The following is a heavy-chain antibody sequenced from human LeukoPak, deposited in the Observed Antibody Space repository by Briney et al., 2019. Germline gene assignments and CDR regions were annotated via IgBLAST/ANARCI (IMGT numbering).Heavy chain of an antibody. CDR3: ARAPGLSSGWKINYYYYGMDV. V-gene: IGHV4-59*01. CDR2: IYYSGST. J-gene: IGHJ6*02. Sequence: SETLSLTCTVFGGSISSYYWSWIRQPPGKGLEWIGYIYYSGSTNYNPSLKSRVTISVDTSKNQFSLKLSSVTAADTAVYYCARAPGLSSGWKINYYYYGMDVWGQGTTVTVSS. D-gene: IGHD6-19*01. CDR1: GGSISSYY.